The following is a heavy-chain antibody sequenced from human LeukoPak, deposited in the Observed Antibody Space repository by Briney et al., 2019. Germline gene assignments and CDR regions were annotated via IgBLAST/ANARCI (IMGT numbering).Heavy chain of an antibody. V-gene: IGHV3-33*08. Sequence: GGSLRLSCAASGFTFSSYAMSWVRQAPGKGLEWVAVIWYDGNNKYYADSVKGRFTISRDNSKNTLYLQMNSLRAEDTAVYYCAREADIAAGATCFQSWGQGTRVTVSS. J-gene: IGHJ1*01. CDR2: IWYDGNNK. CDR3: AREADIAAGATCFQS. CDR1: GFTFSSYA. D-gene: IGHD6-13*01.